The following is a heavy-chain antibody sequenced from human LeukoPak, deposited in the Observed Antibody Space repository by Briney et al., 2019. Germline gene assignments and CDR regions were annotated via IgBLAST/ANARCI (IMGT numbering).Heavy chain of an antibody. CDR2: MKQDGSEK. V-gene: IGHV3-7*01. D-gene: IGHD2-21*02. Sequence: GGSLRLSCAASGFTFSSYWMSWVRQAPGKGLEWVANMKQDGSEKYYVDSVKGRFTISRDNAKNSLYLQMNSLGADDTAVYYCAREPDCGGDCYLIDYWGQGTLVTVSS. CDR1: GFTFSSYW. CDR3: AREPDCGGDCYLIDY. J-gene: IGHJ4*02.